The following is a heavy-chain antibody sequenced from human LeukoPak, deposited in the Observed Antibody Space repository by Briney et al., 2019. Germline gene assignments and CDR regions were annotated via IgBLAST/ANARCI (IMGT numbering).Heavy chain of an antibody. CDR1: GFTFSGSA. D-gene: IGHD3-22*01. Sequence: GGSLRLSCAGSGFTFSGSAMHWVRLTSGKGLEWLGYIRTKTHKYATLYAASVKGRFTISRDDSKNTAYLQMNSLKTEDTAVYYCARDLGYYDSSDYYRGAEYFQHWGQGTLVTVSS. J-gene: IGHJ1*01. V-gene: IGHV3-73*01. CDR3: ARDLGYYDSSDYYRGAEYFQH. CDR2: IRTKTHKYAT.